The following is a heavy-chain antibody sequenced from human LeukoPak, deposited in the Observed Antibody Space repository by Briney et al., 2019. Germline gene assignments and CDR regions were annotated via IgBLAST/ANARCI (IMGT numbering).Heavy chain of an antibody. V-gene: IGHV1-18*01. CDR3: ARCTRDYSSSHYYYYMDV. D-gene: IGHD4-17*01. Sequence: EASVKVSCKASGYTFTSYGISWVRQAPGQGLEWMGWISAYNGNTNYAQKLQGRVTMTTDTSTSTAYMELRSLRSDDTAVYYCARCTRDYSSSHYYYYMDVWGKGTTVTVSS. CDR2: ISAYNGNT. J-gene: IGHJ6*03. CDR1: GYTFTSYG.